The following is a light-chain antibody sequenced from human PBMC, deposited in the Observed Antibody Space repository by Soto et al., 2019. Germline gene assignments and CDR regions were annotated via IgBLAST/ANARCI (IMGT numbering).Light chain of an antibody. CDR2: GAS. Sequence: DIVLTQSPGTLYLSPGERATLSCRASQSVSSGYLAWYQQRPGQAPRLLIYGASTRATSIPDRFSGSGSGKVFTLTISRLEAEYFAVYYCQQYGTSPWTFGQGTKVEI. V-gene: IGKV3-20*01. CDR1: QSVSSGY. CDR3: QQYGTSPWT. J-gene: IGKJ1*01.